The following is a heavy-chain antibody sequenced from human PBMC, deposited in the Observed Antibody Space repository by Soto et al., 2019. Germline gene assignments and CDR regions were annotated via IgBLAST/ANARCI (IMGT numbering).Heavy chain of an antibody. D-gene: IGHD5-12*01. J-gene: IGHJ3*02. CDR2: IWYDGSNK. V-gene: IGHV3-33*01. CDR1: GFTFSSYG. CDR3: ARGGYSGYDDAFDI. Sequence: GGSLRLSCAASGFTFSSYGMHWVRQAPGKGLEWVAVIWYDGSNKYYADSVKGRFTISRDNSKNTLYLQMNSLRAEDTAVYYCARGGYSGYDDAFDIWGQRTMVTVSS.